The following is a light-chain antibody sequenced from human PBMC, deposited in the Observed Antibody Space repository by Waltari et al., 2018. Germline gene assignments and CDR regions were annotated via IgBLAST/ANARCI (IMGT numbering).Light chain of an antibody. CDR1: QSVLYSSNNKTC. CDR2: WAS. V-gene: IGKV4-1*01. Sequence: DIVMTQSPDSLAVSLGERATINCKSSQSVLYSSNNKTCLAWYPHKPGQSPKLLIYWASTRESGVPDRFSGSGSGTDFTLTISSLQAEDVAVYYCQQYYSTPVTFGQGTRLEIK. J-gene: IGKJ5*01. CDR3: QQYYSTPVT.